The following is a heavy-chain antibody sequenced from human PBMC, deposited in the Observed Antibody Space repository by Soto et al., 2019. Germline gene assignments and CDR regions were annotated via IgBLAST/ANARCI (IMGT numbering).Heavy chain of an antibody. D-gene: IGHD6-19*01. J-gene: IGHJ4*02. CDR2: ISWNSGSI. Sequence: EVQLVESGGGLVQPGRSLRLSCAASGFTFDDYAMHWVRQAPGKGLEWVSGISWNSGSIGHADSVKGRFTISRDNAKNSLYLQMNSLTAEDTALYYCAKDMEAVAGTGTFDYWGQGTLVTVSS. V-gene: IGHV3-9*01. CDR1: GFTFDDYA. CDR3: AKDMEAVAGTGTFDY.